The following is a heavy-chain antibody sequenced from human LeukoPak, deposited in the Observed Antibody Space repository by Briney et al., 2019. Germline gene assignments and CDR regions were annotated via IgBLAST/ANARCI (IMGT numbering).Heavy chain of an antibody. J-gene: IGHJ3*02. V-gene: IGHV2-5*02. D-gene: IGHD6-19*01. CDR3: AHRGWLIRGAFHM. CDR2: IYWDDDK. CDR1: GFSLATSGVS. Sequence: KESGPTLVKPTQTLSLTCAFSGFSLATSGVSVGWIRQPPGKALEWLALIYWDDDKRYSPSLKSRLTITKGTSKNQVVLTMTNVDPVDTATYYCAHRGWLIRGAFHMWGQGTKVTVSS.